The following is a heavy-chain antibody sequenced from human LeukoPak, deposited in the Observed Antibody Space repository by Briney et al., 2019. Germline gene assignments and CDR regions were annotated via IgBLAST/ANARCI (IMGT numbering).Heavy chain of an antibody. D-gene: IGHD3-22*01. J-gene: IGHJ4*02. V-gene: IGHV3-21*01. CDR3: ARDFVAMYYYDSSGYSYFDY. CDR2: ISSSSSYI. Sequence: GGSLRLSCAASGFTFSSYSMTWVRQAPGKGLEWVSSISSSSSYIYYADSVKGRFTISRDNAKNSLYLRMNSLRAEDTAVYYCARDFVAMYYYDSSGYSYFDYWGQGTLVTVSS. CDR1: GFTFSSYS.